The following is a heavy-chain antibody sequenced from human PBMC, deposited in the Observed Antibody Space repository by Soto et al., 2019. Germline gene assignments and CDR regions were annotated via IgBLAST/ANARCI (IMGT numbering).Heavy chain of an antibody. J-gene: IGHJ6*02. CDR2: IKQDGSEK. V-gene: IGHV3-7*01. D-gene: IGHD1-26*01. Sequence: PGGSLRLSCAASGFTFSSYWMSWVRQAPGKGLEWVANIKQDGSEKYYVDSVKGRFTISRDNAKNSLYLQMNSLRAEDTAVYYCAGRMLPRYYYYGMDVWGQGTTVTVSS. CDR1: GFTFSSYW. CDR3: AGRMLPRYYYYGMDV.